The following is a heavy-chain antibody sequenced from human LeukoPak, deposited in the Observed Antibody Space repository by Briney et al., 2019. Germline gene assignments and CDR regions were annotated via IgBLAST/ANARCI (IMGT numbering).Heavy chain of an antibody. J-gene: IGHJ4*02. Sequence: ASVKVSCKASGYSFIGYYMHWVRQAPGQGLEWMGWISPNSGDTNYAQKVQGRVTMTRDTSISSAYMELSGLLSDDTAVYYCATGRYCSRATRPLDQWGQGTLVTVSS. CDR1: GYSFIGYY. CDR3: ATGRYCSRATRPLDQ. CDR2: ISPNSGDT. V-gene: IGHV1-2*02. D-gene: IGHD2-2*01.